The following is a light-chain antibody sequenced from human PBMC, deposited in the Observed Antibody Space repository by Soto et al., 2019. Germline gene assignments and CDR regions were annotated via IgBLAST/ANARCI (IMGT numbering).Light chain of an antibody. Sequence: DIQITHSPSTLSASVGGRVTITFLASQSVGTWVAWYQQKPGKAPKLLIYKASSLESGVPSRFSGSGSGTAFTLTISRLEPEDFAVYYCQQYGSSPWTFGQGTKVDIK. V-gene: IGKV1-5*03. CDR2: KAS. J-gene: IGKJ1*01. CDR1: QSVGTW. CDR3: QQYGSSPWT.